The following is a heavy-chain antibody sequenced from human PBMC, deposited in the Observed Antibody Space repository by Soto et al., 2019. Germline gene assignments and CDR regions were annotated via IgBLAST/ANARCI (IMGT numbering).Heavy chain of an antibody. CDR1: GFTFSSYW. V-gene: IGHV3-7*04. Sequence: EVQLVESGGGLVQPGGSLRLSCAASGFTFSSYWMSWVRQAPGKGLEWVANIKQDGSEIHYVDSVKGRFTISRDNAKNSMYLQMNSLRAEDTAVYYCARDLASTTIPNYWGQGTLVTVSS. D-gene: IGHD4-17*01. CDR2: IKQDGSEI. J-gene: IGHJ4*02. CDR3: ARDLASTTIPNY.